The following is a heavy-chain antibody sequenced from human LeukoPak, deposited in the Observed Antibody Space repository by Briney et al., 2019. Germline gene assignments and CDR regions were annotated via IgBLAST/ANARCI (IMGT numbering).Heavy chain of an antibody. CDR3: ARDLATFPPLY. J-gene: IGHJ4*02. V-gene: IGHV3-21*01. Sequence: GGSLRLSCAASGFTFSSLTMNWVRQAPGQGLEWVSSISSSSGFIYYADSVKGRFTLSRDNAKNSLYLQMNSLRAEDTAVYYCARDLATFPPLYWGQGTLVTVSS. CDR2: ISSSSGFI. D-gene: IGHD2/OR15-2a*01. CDR1: GFTFSSLT.